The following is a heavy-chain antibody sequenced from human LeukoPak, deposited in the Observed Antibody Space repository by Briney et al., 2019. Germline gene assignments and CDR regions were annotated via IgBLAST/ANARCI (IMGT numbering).Heavy chain of an antibody. CDR2: ISSSSSYI. CDR3: ARWGTMVRGYPFDY. D-gene: IGHD3-10*01. J-gene: IGHJ4*02. CDR1: GFTFSSYS. Sequence: GGSLRLSCAASGFTFSSYSMNWVRQAPGKGLEWVSSISSSSSYIYYADSATGRFTISRDNAKNSLYLQMNSLRAEDTAVYYCARWGTMVRGYPFDYWGQGTLVTVSS. V-gene: IGHV3-21*01.